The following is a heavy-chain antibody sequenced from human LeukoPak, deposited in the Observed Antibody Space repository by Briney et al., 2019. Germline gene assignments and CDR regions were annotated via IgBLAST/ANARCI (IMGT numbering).Heavy chain of an antibody. Sequence: GGSLRLSCAASGFTFSSYSMNWVRQAPGKGLEWVSSISSGSSYIHYADSVKGRFTIARDNAKNSLYLQMNSLRAEDTAVYYCARGARYYYDSSGYYFWGQGTLVTVSS. CDR2: ISSGSSYI. CDR1: GFTFSSYS. CDR3: ARGARYYYDSSGYYF. D-gene: IGHD3-22*01. V-gene: IGHV3-21*01. J-gene: IGHJ4*02.